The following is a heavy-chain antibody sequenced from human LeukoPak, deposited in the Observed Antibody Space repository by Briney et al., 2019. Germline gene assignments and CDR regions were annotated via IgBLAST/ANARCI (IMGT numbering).Heavy chain of an antibody. CDR3: ARDTRSGWD. V-gene: IGHV1-2*02. D-gene: IGHD6-19*01. Sequence: ASVKVSCKASGYTFTGYYMHWVRQPPGQGLEWMGWINPNSVGTNNAQKFQGRVTMTRDTSITTAYMELSSLRPDDTAVYYCARDTRSGWDWGQGTLVTVSS. CDR2: INPNSVGT. J-gene: IGHJ4*02. CDR1: GYTFTGYY.